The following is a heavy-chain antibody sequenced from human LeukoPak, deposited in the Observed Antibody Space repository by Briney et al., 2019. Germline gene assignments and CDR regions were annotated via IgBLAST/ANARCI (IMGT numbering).Heavy chain of an antibody. CDR3: ARNDSCWFLGAFDI. V-gene: IGHV3-48*03. Sequence: PGGSLRDSRAAPGFTFSTYEMKWVRQAPGKGLEWVSYISSSGSTIYYADSVKGRFTISRDNAKNSLYLQMNSLRAEDTAVYYCARNDSCWFLGAFDIWGKGTMVTVSS. D-gene: IGHD6-13*01. CDR2: ISSSGSTI. J-gene: IGHJ3*02. CDR1: GFTFSTYE.